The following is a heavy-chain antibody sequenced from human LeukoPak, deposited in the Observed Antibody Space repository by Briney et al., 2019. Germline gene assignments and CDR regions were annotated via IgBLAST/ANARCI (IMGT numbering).Heavy chain of an antibody. CDR3: ARGHFAPLRFLQWSPVAFDI. J-gene: IGHJ3*02. D-gene: IGHD3-3*01. CDR1: GGSLGDSY. V-gene: IGHV4-34*01. Sequence: SEALSLTCAVQGGSLGDSYWTWIRQPPGKGLEWVGEINHSERTDYNPSLKSRVTISLDTSKNQFSLKLSSVTAADTAVYYCARGHFAPLRFLQWSPVAFDIWGQGTMVTVSS. CDR2: INHSERT.